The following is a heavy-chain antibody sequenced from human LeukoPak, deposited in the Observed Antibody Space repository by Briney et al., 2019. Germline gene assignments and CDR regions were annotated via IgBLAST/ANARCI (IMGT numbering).Heavy chain of an antibody. V-gene: IGHV1-69*13. CDR1: GYTFTGYY. CDR3: ARRLLLATFNWFDP. Sequence: SVKVSCKASGYTFTGYYMHWVRQAPGQGLEWMGGIIPIFGTANYAQKFQGRVTITADESTSTAYMELSSLRSEDTAVYYCARRLLLATFNWFDPWGQGTLVTVSS. CDR2: IIPIFGTA. J-gene: IGHJ5*02. D-gene: IGHD2-21*02.